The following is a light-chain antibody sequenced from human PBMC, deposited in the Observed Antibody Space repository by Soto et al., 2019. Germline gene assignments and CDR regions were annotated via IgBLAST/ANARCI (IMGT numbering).Light chain of an antibody. CDR1: SSDVGGYNY. V-gene: IGLV2-14*01. CDR2: EVS. Sequence: QSALTQPASVSGSPGQSITISCTGTSSDVGGYNYVSWYQQHPGKAPKLMIYEVSNRPSGVSNRFSGSQSGNTASLTIYGLQAEDDADFYCSSYTSSSPHVVFGGGTQLTVL. J-gene: IGLJ2*01. CDR3: SSYTSSSPHVV.